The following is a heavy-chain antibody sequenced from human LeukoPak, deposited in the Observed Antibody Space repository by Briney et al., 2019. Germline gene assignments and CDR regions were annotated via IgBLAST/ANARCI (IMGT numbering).Heavy chain of an antibody. D-gene: IGHD2-15*01. V-gene: IGHV1-18*01. CDR1: GYTFTSFD. CDR2: ISAYNGNT. CDR3: ARDPWSADYYYYYMDV. Sequence: VASVKVSCKASGYTFTSFDINWVRQAPGQGLEWMGWISAYNGNTNYAQKLQGRVTMTTDTSTSTAYMELRSLRSDDTAVYYCARDPWSADYYYYYMDVWGKGTTVTISS. J-gene: IGHJ6*03.